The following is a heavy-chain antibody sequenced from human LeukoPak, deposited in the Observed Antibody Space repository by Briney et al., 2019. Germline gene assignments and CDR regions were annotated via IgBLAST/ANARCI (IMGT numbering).Heavy chain of an antibody. V-gene: IGHV3-64*01. CDR3: ARDGITGTRYFHH. D-gene: IGHD1-20*01. J-gene: IGHJ1*01. Sequence: GGSLRLSCAASGFTFSSYAMHWVRQAPGRGLEYVSAISSDGGSTYYANSVKGRFTISRDNSKNTLYLHMGSLRAEDMAVYYRARDGITGTRYFHHWGQGTLVTVSS. CDR1: GFTFSSYA. CDR2: ISSDGGST.